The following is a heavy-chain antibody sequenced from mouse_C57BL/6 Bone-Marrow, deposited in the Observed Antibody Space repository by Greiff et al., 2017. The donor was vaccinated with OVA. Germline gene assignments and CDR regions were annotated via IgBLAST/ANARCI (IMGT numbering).Heavy chain of an antibody. J-gene: IGHJ1*03. CDR2: IWRGGST. V-gene: IGHV2-5*01. CDR3: AKIGGLYGSSWYFDV. CDR1: GFSLTSYG. Sequence: QVQLQQSGPGLVQPSQSLSITCTVSGFSLTSYGVHWVRQSPGKGLEWLGVIWRGGSTDYNAAFMSRLSITKDNSKSQVFFNMNSLQADDTAIYYCAKIGGLYGSSWYFDVWGTGTTVTVSS. D-gene: IGHD1-1*01.